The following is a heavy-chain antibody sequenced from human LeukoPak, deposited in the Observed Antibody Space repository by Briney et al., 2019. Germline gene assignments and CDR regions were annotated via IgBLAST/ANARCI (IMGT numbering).Heavy chain of an antibody. V-gene: IGHV3-7*05. CDR2: IKQDGSEK. CDR1: GFTFSSYS. CDR3: ARDQRYCSSSSCPREPFDY. Sequence: GGSLTLSCAASGFTFSSYSMSWVRQAPGKGLEWVANIKQDGSEKYYVDSVKGRFTISRDNAKNSLYLQMNSLRAEDTAVYYCARDQRYCSSSSCPREPFDYWGEG. J-gene: IGHJ4*02. D-gene: IGHD2-2*01.